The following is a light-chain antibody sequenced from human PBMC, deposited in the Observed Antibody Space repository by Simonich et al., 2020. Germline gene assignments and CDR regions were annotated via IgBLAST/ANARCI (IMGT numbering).Light chain of an antibody. CDR2: WAS. CDR3: QQYNNWPL. V-gene: IGKV4-1*01. J-gene: IGKJ3*01. CDR1: QSVLYSSNNKNY. Sequence: DIVMTQSPDSLAVSLGERATINCKSSQSVLYSSNNKNYLAWYQQKPGQPPKLLIYWASTRESGVPDRFSGSGSGTDFTLTISSMQSEDFAVYYCQQYNNWPLFGPGTKVDIK.